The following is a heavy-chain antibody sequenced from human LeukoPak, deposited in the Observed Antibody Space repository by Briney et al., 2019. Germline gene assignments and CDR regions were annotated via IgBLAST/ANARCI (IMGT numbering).Heavy chain of an antibody. V-gene: IGHV3-23*01. Sequence: GGSLRLSCAASGFTFSSYAMSWVRQAPGKGLEWVSAISGSGGSTYYADSVKGRFTISRDNSKNTLYLQMNRLRAEATAVYYCAKALPADIVVVIAIPFDYWGQGTLVTVSS. CDR2: ISGSGGST. CDR3: AKALPADIVVVIAIPFDY. J-gene: IGHJ4*02. D-gene: IGHD2-21*01. CDR1: GFTFSSYA.